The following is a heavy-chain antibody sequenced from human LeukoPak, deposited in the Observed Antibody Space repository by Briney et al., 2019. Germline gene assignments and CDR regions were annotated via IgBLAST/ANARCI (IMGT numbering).Heavy chain of an antibody. V-gene: IGHV4-59*08. D-gene: IGHD5-18*01. CDR1: GGSISSYY. Sequence: SETLSLTYTVSGGSISSYYWSWIRQPPGKGLEWIGYIYYSGSTNYNPSLKSRVTISVDTSKNQFSLKLSSVTAADTAVYYCARRRSYGPIDYWGQGTLVTVSS. CDR2: IYYSGST. J-gene: IGHJ4*02. CDR3: ARRRSYGPIDY.